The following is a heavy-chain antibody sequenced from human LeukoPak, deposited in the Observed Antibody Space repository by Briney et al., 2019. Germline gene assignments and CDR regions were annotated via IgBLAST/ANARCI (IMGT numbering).Heavy chain of an antibody. D-gene: IGHD5-18*01. Sequence: GGSLRLSCAASGFTFSSYAMSWVRQAPGKGLEWVSAISGSGGSTYYADSVEGRFTISRDNSKNTLYLQMNSLRAEDTAVYYCAIPAGYSYGYIPSFDYWGQGTLVTVSS. CDR1: GFTFSSYA. CDR2: ISGSGGST. J-gene: IGHJ4*02. CDR3: AIPAGYSYGYIPSFDY. V-gene: IGHV3-23*01.